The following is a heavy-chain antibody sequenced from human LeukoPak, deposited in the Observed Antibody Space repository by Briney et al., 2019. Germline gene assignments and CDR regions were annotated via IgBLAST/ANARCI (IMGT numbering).Heavy chain of an antibody. Sequence: PSGTLSLTCAVSGGSISSSNWWSWVRQPPGKGLEWIGEIYHSGSTNYNPSLKSRVTISVDTSKNQFSLKLSSVTAADTAVYYCARRYDFWSGFDYWGQGTLVTVSS. CDR3: ARRYDFWSGFDY. CDR1: GGSISSSNW. V-gene: IGHV4-4*02. D-gene: IGHD3-3*01. CDR2: IYHSGST. J-gene: IGHJ4*02.